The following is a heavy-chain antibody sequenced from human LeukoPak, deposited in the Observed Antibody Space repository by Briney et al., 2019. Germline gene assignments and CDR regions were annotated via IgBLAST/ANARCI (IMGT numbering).Heavy chain of an antibody. Sequence: GGSLRLSCAASGFIFSSYWMHWVRQAPGKGLEWVAVISYDGSNKYYADSVKGRFTISRDDSKNTLYLQMNSLRAEDTAVYYCAKKGKKKGVIGADSDYWGQGTLVTVSS. CDR1: GFIFSSYW. J-gene: IGHJ4*02. CDR3: AKKGKKKGVIGADSDY. D-gene: IGHD4/OR15-4a*01. CDR2: ISYDGSNK. V-gene: IGHV3-30*18.